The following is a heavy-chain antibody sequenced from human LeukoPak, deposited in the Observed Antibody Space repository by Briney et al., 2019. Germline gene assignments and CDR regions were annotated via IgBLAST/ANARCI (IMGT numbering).Heavy chain of an antibody. D-gene: IGHD6-6*01. CDR1: GFTFSGSA. CDR3: TRHPPYSRSSSTVRDY. V-gene: IGHV3-73*01. J-gene: IGHJ4*02. Sequence: GGSLRLSCAASGFTFSGSAMHWVRQASGKGLEWVGRIRSKANSYATAYAASVKGRFTISRDDSKNTAYLQMNSLKTEDTAVYYCTRHPPYSRSSSTVRDYWGQGTLVTVSS. CDR2: IRSKANSYAT.